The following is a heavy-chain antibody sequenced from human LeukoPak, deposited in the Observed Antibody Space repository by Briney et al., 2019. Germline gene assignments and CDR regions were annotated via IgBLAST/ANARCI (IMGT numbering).Heavy chain of an antibody. Sequence: SETLSLTCTVSGGSISSSSYYWGWIRQPPGKGLEWIGSIYYSGSTYYNPSLKSRVTISVDTSKNQFSLKLSSVTAADTAVYYCARDIVSSRGIDYWGQGTLVTVSS. CDR2: IYYSGST. D-gene: IGHD6-6*01. CDR1: GGSISSSSYY. CDR3: ARDIVSSRGIDY. J-gene: IGHJ4*02. V-gene: IGHV4-39*07.